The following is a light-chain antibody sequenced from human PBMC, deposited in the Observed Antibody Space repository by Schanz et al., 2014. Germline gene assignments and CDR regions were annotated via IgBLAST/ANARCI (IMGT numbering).Light chain of an antibody. CDR2: AAS. Sequence: DIQMTQSPSSLSASAGDRVTITCRASQNINNYLSWYQQKPGKAPKLLIYAASSLQGGVPSRFSGSGSGTDFTLTINSLQPEDFATYYCQQSYSTLLFTFGPGTKVDIK. J-gene: IGKJ3*01. V-gene: IGKV1-39*01. CDR1: QNINNY. CDR3: QQSYSTLLFT.